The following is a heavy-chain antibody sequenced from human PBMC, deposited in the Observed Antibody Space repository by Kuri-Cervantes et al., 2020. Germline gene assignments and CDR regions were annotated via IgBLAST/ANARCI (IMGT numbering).Heavy chain of an antibody. D-gene: IGHD3-16*01. J-gene: IGHJ3*02. CDR2: ISGSGGST. CDR1: GFTFSSYA. CDR3: ARDLNYDYVWGSPGDAFDT. Sequence: GGSLRLSCAASGFTFSSYAMSWVRQAPGKGLEWVSAISGSGGSTYYADSVKGRFTISGDNSKDTLYLQMNSLRAEDTAVYYCARDLNYDYVWGSPGDAFDTWGQGTMVTVSS. V-gene: IGHV3-23*01.